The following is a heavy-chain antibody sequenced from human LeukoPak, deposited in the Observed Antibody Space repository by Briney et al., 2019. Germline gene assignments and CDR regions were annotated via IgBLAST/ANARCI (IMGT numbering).Heavy chain of an antibody. CDR1: GFTFASSA. J-gene: IGHJ3*02. CDR2: IVVGSGNT. D-gene: IGHD2-15*01. CDR3: AAESRGYSYGYVVPCSGGSCYGKEYAFDI. V-gene: IGHV1-58*01. Sequence: SVKVSCKASGFTFASSAVQWVRQARGQRLEWIGWIVVGSGNTNYAQKFQERVTITRDMSTSTAYMELSSLRSEDTAVYYCAAESRGYSYGYVVPCSGGSCYGKEYAFDIWGQGTMVTVSS.